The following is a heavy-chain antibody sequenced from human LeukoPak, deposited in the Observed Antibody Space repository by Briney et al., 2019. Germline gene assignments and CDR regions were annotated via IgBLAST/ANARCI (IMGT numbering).Heavy chain of an antibody. Sequence: SETLSLTCAVSGGSISSGGYSWSWIRQPPGKGLEWIGYIDHSGSTYYNPSLKSRVTISVDRSKNQFSLKLSSVTAADTAVYYCARAFGGLHDYWGQGTLVTVSS. CDR2: IDHSGST. CDR3: ARAFGGLHDY. D-gene: IGHD4-23*01. V-gene: IGHV4-30-2*01. J-gene: IGHJ4*02. CDR1: GGSISSGGYS.